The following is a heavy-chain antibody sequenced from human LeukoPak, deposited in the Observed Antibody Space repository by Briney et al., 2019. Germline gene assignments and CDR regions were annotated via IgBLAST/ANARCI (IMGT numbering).Heavy chain of an antibody. CDR3: AKVRSTVTSSSASRRSDAFDI. CDR2: ISYDGSHK. J-gene: IGHJ3*02. D-gene: IGHD4-11*01. V-gene: IGHV3-30*18. CDR1: GFIFNSYG. Sequence: GRSLRLSCEASGFIFNSYGMHWVRQAPGKGLEWLSIISYDGSHKYYADSVKGRFAISRDNTKNTLYLHMNSLRAEDTAVYYCAKVRSTVTSSSASRRSDAFDIWGQGTMVTVSS.